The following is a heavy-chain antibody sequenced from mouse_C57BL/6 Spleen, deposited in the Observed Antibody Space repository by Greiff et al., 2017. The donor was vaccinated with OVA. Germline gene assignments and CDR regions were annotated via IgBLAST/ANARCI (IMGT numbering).Heavy chain of an antibody. CDR1: GFTFSSYA. CDR2: ISDGGSYT. V-gene: IGHV5-4*01. Sequence: EVKVVESGGGLVKPGGSLKLSCAASGFTFSSYAMSWVRQTPEKRLEWVATISDGGSYTYYPANVKGRFTISRDNAKNNLYLQMSHLKSEDTAMYYCAREGYYGSSYRNYFDYWGQGTTLTVSS. D-gene: IGHD1-1*01. CDR3: AREGYYGSSYRNYFDY. J-gene: IGHJ2*01.